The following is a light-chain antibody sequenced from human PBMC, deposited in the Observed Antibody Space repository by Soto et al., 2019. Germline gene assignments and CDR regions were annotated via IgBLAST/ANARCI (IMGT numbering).Light chain of an antibody. CDR2: DVN. CDR1: SSDVGGYNY. V-gene: IGLV2-14*01. Sequence: QSALTQPASVSGSPGQSITISCTGTSSDVGGYNYVSWYQQHPGKAPKLMIYDVNNRPSGVSNRFSCSKSDNTASLTISGLQAEDEADYYCCSYTSSNTVLFGGGTKLTVL. J-gene: IGLJ2*01. CDR3: CSYTSSNTVL.